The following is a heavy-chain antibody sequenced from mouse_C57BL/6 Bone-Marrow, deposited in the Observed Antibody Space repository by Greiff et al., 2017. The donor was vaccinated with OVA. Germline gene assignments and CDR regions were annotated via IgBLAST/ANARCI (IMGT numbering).Heavy chain of an antibody. Sequence: QVQLQQPGAELVKPGASVKLSCKASGYTFTSYWMQWVKQRPGQGLEWIGEIDPSDSYTNYNQKFKGKATLTVDTSSSTAYMQLSSLTSEDSAVYYCARSLGDYFYYAMDYWGQGTSVTVSS. D-gene: IGHD2-4*01. CDR2: IDPSDSYT. CDR1: GYTFTSYW. CDR3: ARSLGDYFYYAMDY. V-gene: IGHV1-50*01. J-gene: IGHJ4*01.